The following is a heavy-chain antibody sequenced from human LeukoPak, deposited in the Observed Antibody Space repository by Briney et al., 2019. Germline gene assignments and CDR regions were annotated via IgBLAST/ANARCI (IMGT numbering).Heavy chain of an antibody. CDR2: IYYSGST. D-gene: IGHD6-19*01. CDR3: ARERVAGLEDCWFDP. V-gene: IGHV4-30-4*08. J-gene: IGHJ5*02. Sequence: SETLSLTCTVSGGSISSGDYYWSWIRQPPGKGLEWIGYIYYSGSTYYNPSLKSRVTMSVDTSKNQFSLKLSSVTAADTAVYYCARERVAGLEDCWFDPWGQGTLVTVSS. CDR1: GGSISSGDYY.